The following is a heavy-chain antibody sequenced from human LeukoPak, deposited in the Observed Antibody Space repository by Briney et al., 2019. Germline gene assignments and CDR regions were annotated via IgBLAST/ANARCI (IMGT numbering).Heavy chain of an antibody. D-gene: IGHD5-24*01. CDR2: INHSGST. V-gene: IGHV4-34*01. CDR3: ARGSRDGYNSFDY. CDR1: GGSFSGYY. J-gene: IGHJ4*02. Sequence: SETLSLTCAVYGGSFSGYYWSWIRQPPGKGLEWIGEINHSGSTSYNPSLKSRVTISVDTSKNQFSLKLSSVTAADTAVYYCARGSRDGYNSFDYWGQGTLVTVSS.